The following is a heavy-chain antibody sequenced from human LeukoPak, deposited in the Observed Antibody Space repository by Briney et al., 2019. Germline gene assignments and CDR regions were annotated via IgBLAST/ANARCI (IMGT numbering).Heavy chain of an antibody. CDR2: ISYDGSNK. V-gene: IGHV3-30*01. J-gene: IGHJ4*02. CDR1: GFTFSSYA. D-gene: IGHD6-6*01. CDR3: ARGGYSSSSVSMFDY. Sequence: GGSLRLSCAASGFTFSSYAMHWVRQAPGKGLEWVAVISYDGSNKYYADSVKGRFTISRDNSKKTLYLQMNSLRAEDTAVYYCARGGYSSSSVSMFDYWGQGTLVTVSS.